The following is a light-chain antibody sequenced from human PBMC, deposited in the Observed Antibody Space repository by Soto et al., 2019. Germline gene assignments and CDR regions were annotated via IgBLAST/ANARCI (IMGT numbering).Light chain of an antibody. CDR3: QQYTSYYYT. CDR2: QAS. CDR1: QSISSW. V-gene: IGKV1-5*03. J-gene: IGKJ2*01. Sequence: DVQMSQSPSTLSASVGDRVTITCRASQSISSWLAWYQQKPGKAPKLLIHQASTLESGVPSRFSGSGFGTEFTLTISSVQPGDFATYYCQQYTSYYYTCGQGTRLEIK.